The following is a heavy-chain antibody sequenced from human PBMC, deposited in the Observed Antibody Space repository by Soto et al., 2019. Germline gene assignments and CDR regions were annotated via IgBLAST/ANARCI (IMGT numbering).Heavy chain of an antibody. CDR3: ARTYYDFWSGYWRWFDP. D-gene: IGHD3-3*01. J-gene: IGHJ5*02. CDR1: GGSISSGGYS. V-gene: IGHV4-30-2*02. Sequence: SETLSLTCAVSGGSISSGGYSWSWIRQPPGKGLEWIGYIYHSGSTYYNPSLKSRVTISVDRSKNQFFLKLSSVTAADTAVYYCARTYYDFWSGYWRWFDPWGQGTLVTVSS. CDR2: IYHSGST.